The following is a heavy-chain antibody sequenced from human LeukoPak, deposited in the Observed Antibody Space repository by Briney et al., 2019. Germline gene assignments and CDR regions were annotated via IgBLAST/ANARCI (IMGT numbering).Heavy chain of an antibody. CDR2: IYYSGST. CDR3: ARTYNWNANDAFDI. Sequence: PSETLSLTCTVSGGSISSSSYYWGWIRQPPGEGLEWIGTIYYSGSTYYNPSLKSRVTISVDTSKNQFSLKLSSVTAADSAVHYCARTYNWNANDAFDIWGQGTMVTVSS. D-gene: IGHD1-1*01. V-gene: IGHV4-39*01. J-gene: IGHJ3*02. CDR1: GGSISSSSYY.